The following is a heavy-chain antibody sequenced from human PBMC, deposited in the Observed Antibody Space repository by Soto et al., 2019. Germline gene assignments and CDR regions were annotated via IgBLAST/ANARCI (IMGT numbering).Heavy chain of an antibody. Sequence: EVQLVESGGGLVQPGGSLRLSCATSGFILSDCAMNLVRQAPGKGLEWVSYISSSSSVIDYADSVKGRFTVSRDNARNSLYLHMNSLRAEDTAVYYCARDLSWGSNWYYYMDVWGKGTTVTVSS. CDR2: ISSSSSVI. D-gene: IGHD7-27*01. V-gene: IGHV3-48*01. CDR3: ARDLSWGSNWYYYMDV. J-gene: IGHJ6*03. CDR1: GFILSDCA.